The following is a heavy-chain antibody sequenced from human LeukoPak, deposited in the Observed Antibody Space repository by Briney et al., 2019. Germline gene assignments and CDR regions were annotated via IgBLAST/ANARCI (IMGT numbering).Heavy chain of an antibody. CDR1: GGSISSSSYY. CDR2: IYYSGST. J-gene: IGHJ4*02. Sequence: SETLSLTCTVSGGSISSSSYYWGWIRQPPGKGLEWIGSIYYSGSTYYNPSLKSRVTISVDTSKNQFSLKLSSVTAADTAVYYCARDYCGGDCSYFDYWGQGTLVTVSS. D-gene: IGHD2-21*02. CDR3: ARDYCGGDCSYFDY. V-gene: IGHV4-39*07.